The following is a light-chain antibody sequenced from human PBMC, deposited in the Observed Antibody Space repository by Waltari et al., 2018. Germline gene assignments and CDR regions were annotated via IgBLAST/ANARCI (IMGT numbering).Light chain of an antibody. CDR1: SSNIGINY. CDR2: EDS. CDR3: GTWDSSLSGAV. J-gene: IGLJ7*01. Sequence: QSVLTQPPSVSAAPGQRVTIPCSGGSSNIGINYVSLYRQFPGTAPKLLIYEDSERPSGIPGRFSGSKSGTSATLDITGLQAGDEADYYCGTWDSSLSGAVFGGGTHLTVL. V-gene: IGLV1-51*02.